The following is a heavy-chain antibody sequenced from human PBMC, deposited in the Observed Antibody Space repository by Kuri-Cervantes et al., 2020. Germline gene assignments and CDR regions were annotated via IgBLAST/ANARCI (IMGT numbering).Heavy chain of an antibody. CDR2: IIPIFGTA. V-gene: IGHV1-69*05. CDR1: GGTFSSYA. CDR3: ASTRTRLGAFDI. D-gene: IGHD2-2*01. Sequence: SVKVSCKASGGTFSSYAISWVRQAPGQGLEWMGGIIPIFGTANYAQKFQGRVTMTTDTSTSTAYMELRSLRSDDTAVYYCASTRTRLGAFDIWGQGTMVTVSS. J-gene: IGHJ3*02.